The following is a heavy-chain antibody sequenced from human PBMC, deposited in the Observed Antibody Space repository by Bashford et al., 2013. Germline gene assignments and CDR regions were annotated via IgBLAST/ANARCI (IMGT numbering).Heavy chain of an antibody. CDR1: GGSMSSGGHY. Sequence: SETLSLTCGVTGGSMSSGGHYWSWIRQPPGKGLEWIGYIYYSGTTYYNPSLKSRVTISVDTSKRQFSLRVSSVTAADTAGDFNRRSSGCLSCLFYYYYGMDVWGQGTTVTVSS. V-gene: IGHV4-30-4*08. D-gene: IGHD6-19*01. J-gene: IGHJ6*02. CDR3: RRSSGCLSCLFYYYYGMDV. CDR2: IYYSGTT.